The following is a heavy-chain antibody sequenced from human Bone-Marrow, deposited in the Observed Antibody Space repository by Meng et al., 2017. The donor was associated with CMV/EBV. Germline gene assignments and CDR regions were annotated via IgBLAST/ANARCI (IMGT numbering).Heavy chain of an antibody. D-gene: IGHD4-17*01. CDR3: ARENYGDRGDAFDI. CDR2: IRSDGGKK. J-gene: IGHJ3*02. Sequence: GESLKISCAASGFTFSSYGMHWVRQAPGKGLEWVAFIRSDGGKKRYAESMKGRFTISRDNSKNTLYVQMDTLRVEDTAVYYCARENYGDRGDAFDIWGQGTMATVPS. CDR1: GFTFSSYG. V-gene: IGHV3-30*02.